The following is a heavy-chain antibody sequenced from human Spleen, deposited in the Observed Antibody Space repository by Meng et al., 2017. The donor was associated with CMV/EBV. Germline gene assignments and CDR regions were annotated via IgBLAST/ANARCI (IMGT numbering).Heavy chain of an antibody. Sequence: ASVKVSCKASGGTFSSYAISWVRQAPGQGLEWMGWISAYNGNTNYAQKLQGRVTMTTDTSTSTAYMELRSLRSDDTAVYYCARGDYYYDSSGYYWGWFDPWGQGTLVTVSS. CDR3: ARGDYYYDSSGYYWGWFDP. V-gene: IGHV1-18*01. J-gene: IGHJ5*02. D-gene: IGHD3-22*01. CDR1: GGTFSSYA. CDR2: ISAYNGNT.